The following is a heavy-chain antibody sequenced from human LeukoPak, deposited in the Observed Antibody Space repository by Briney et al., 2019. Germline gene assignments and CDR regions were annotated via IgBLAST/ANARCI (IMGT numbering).Heavy chain of an antibody. J-gene: IGHJ4*02. CDR2: ISYDGGNE. Sequence: GGSLRLSCTASGFTFSSYGMYWVRQTPGKGLEWVAIISYDGGNEYYADSVKGRFTISRDNSKNTVYLEMDSLRAGDTAVYYCAKGGSGWSGDYWGQGTLVTVSS. CDR3: AKGGSGWSGDY. D-gene: IGHD6-19*01. CDR1: GFTFSSYG. V-gene: IGHV3-30*02.